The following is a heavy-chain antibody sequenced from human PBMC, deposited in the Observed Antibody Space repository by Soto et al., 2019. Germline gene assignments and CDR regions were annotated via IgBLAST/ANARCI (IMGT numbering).Heavy chain of an antibody. Sequence: SETLSLTCAVYGGSFSGYYWSWIRQPPGKGLEWIGEINHSGSTNYNPSLKSRVTISVDTSKNQFSLKLSSVTAADTAVYYCARTDSSGYSTDYWGQGTLVTVSS. CDR2: INHSGST. V-gene: IGHV4-34*01. CDR1: GGSFSGYY. D-gene: IGHD3-22*01. CDR3: ARTDSSGYSTDY. J-gene: IGHJ4*02.